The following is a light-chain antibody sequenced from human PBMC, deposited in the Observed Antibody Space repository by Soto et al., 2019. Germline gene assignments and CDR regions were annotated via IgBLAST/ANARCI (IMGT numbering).Light chain of an antibody. CDR1: QSISSN. J-gene: IGKJ1*01. V-gene: IGKV1-39*01. CDR3: QQSYSTPRT. CDR2: AAS. Sequence: DIQMTQSPSSLSASVGDRVTITCRASQSISSNLNWYQQKPGKAPKLLMYAASSLQSGVPSRFSGSGSGTDFTLSISSLQPEDFATYYCQQSYSTPRTFGQGTKV.